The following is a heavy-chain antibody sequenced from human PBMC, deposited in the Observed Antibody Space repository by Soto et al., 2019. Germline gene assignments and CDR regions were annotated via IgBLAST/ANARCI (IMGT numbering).Heavy chain of an antibody. V-gene: IGHV3-49*05. J-gene: IGHJ2*01. D-gene: IGHD4-17*01. CDR3: SRDPATVTPWYSDL. CDR1: GFSFGDYA. Sequence: EVQLVESGGGLVKAGRSLRLSCAATGFSFGDYAMNWFRQAPGKGPEWVGFIRSNGYGGTTEYAASVKGRFSLSRDDSKSIAYLQMISLKTEDSAVYYCSRDPATVTPWYSDLWGRGTLVTVSS. CDR2: IRSNGYGGTT.